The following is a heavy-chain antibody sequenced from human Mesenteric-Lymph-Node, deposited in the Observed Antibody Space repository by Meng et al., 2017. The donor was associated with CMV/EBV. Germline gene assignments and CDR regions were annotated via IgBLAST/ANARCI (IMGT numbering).Heavy chain of an antibody. J-gene: IGHJ6*02. Sequence: GGSLRLSCAASGFTFSRCGMHWVRQAPGKGLEWVSLIRYDGSNKYYADSVKGRFTISRDNSKNTLDLQMNSLRVEDTAVYYCAKDQEILSFFGYGMDVWGLGTTVTVSS. V-gene: IGHV3-30*02. CDR2: IRYDGSNK. CDR3: AKDQEILSFFGYGMDV. CDR1: GFTFSRCG. D-gene: IGHD3-3*02.